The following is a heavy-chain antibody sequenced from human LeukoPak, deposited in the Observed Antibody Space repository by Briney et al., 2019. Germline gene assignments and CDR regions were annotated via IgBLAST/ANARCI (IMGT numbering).Heavy chain of an antibody. D-gene: IGHD3-10*01. CDR1: GYTFTTYD. Sequence: ASVKVSCKASGYTFTTYDINWVRQATGQGLEWMGWMNPNSGNTGYAQKFQGRVTMTRNTSISTAYMELSSLRSEDTAVYYCARAPKGGSGSMTSFDYWGQGTLVTVSS. CDR2: MNPNSGNT. V-gene: IGHV1-8*01. J-gene: IGHJ4*02. CDR3: ARAPKGGSGSMTSFDY.